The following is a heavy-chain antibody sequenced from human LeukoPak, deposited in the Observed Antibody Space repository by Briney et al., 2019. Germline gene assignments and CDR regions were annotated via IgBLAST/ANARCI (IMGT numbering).Heavy chain of an antibody. CDR1: GFTFSNFG. CDR2: IWYDESNK. D-gene: IGHD2/OR15-2a*01. V-gene: IGHV3-33*01. CDR3: ARDQVQNYYYSGMDV. J-gene: IGHJ6*02. Sequence: PGRSLRLSCAASGFTFSNFGMHWVRQAPGKGLEWVAVIWYDESNKYYADSVKGRFTISRDNSKNTLCLQMNSLRAEDTAVYYCARDQVQNYYYSGMDVWGQGTTVTVSS.